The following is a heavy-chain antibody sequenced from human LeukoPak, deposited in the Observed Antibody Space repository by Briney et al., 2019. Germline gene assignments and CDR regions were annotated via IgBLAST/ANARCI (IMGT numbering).Heavy chain of an antibody. CDR2: IYYSGST. D-gene: IGHD6-13*01. Sequence: SETLSLTCTVPGGSLSSSSYYWGWIRQPPGKGLEWLGSIYYSGSTYYNPSLKSRVTISVDTSKNQFSLKLSSVTAADTAVYYCGMRGIAAAGKFSDYYYYMDVWGKGTTVTVS. J-gene: IGHJ6*03. CDR3: GMRGIAAAGKFSDYYYYMDV. V-gene: IGHV4-39*07. CDR1: GGSLSSSSYY.